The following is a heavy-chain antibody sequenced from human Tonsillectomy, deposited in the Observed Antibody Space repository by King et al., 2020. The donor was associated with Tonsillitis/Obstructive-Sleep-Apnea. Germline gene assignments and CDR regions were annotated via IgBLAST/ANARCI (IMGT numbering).Heavy chain of an antibody. D-gene: IGHD5-18*01. J-gene: IGHJ6*03. CDR3: ARGAVDTAMAYYYYYYYMDV. CDR2: IIPIFGTA. V-gene: IGHV1-69*01. Sequence: VQLVESGAEVKKPGSSVKVSCKASGGTFSSYAISWGRQAPGQGLEWMGGIIPIFGTANYAQKFQGRVTITADESTSTAYMELSSLRSEDTAVYYCARGAVDTAMAYYYYYYYMDVWGKGTTVTVSS. CDR1: GGTFSSYA.